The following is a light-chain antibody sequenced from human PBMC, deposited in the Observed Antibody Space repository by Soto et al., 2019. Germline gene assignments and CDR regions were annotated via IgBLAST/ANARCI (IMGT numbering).Light chain of an antibody. V-gene: IGKV1-33*01. CDR3: QQSDYLPPP. CDR1: QDINNY. CDR2: DAS. J-gene: IGKJ3*01. Sequence: DIPMTQSPSSLSASVGDRVTITCQASQDINNYLSWFHQKPGKAPKVLIYDASNLKTGVSSRFSGSGSGTDFTFTISSLQPEDIATYYCQQSDYLPPPFGPGTKVDIK.